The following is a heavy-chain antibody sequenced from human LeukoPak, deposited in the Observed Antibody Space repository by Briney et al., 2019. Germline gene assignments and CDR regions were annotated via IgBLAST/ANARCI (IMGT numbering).Heavy chain of an antibody. CDR1: GFTFSNAW. CDR2: IKSKTDDGTT. CDR3: TTGPYDY. Sequence: GTSLRLSCAASGFTFSNAWMNWVRQAPGKGLEWVGRIKSKTDDGTTESAAPVKGRFTISRDDSKNTLYLQMNSLKTEDTAVYYCTTGPYDYWGQGTLVTVSS. J-gene: IGHJ4*02. V-gene: IGHV3-15*01.